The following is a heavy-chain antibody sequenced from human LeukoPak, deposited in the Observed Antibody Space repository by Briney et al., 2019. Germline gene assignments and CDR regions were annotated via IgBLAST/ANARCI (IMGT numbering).Heavy chain of an antibody. D-gene: IGHD3-3*01. Sequence: SSETLSLTCTVSGGSISSSSYYWGWIRQPPGKGLEWIGSIYYSGSTYYNPSLKSRVTISVDTSKNQFSLKLSSVTAAGTAVYYCASHVLRFLESYMDVWGKGTTVTVSS. CDR2: IYYSGST. CDR3: ASHVLRFLESYMDV. V-gene: IGHV4-39*07. CDR1: GGSISSSSYY. J-gene: IGHJ6*03.